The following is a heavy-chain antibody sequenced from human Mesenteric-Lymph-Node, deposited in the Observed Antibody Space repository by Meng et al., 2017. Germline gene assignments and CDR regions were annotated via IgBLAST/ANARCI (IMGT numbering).Heavy chain of an antibody. CDR3: AREIVSYNILTGDYKAEAFDL. CDR1: GGSISSSSYY. V-gene: IGHV4-39*07. CDR2: IYYSGST. J-gene: IGHJ3*01. Sequence: SETLSLTCTVSGGSISSSSYYWGWIRQPPGKGLEWIGSIYYSGSTYYNPSLKSRVTISVDTSKNQFSLKLRSVTAADTAVYYCAREIVSYNILTGDYKAEAFDLWGQGTMVTVSS. D-gene: IGHD3-9*01.